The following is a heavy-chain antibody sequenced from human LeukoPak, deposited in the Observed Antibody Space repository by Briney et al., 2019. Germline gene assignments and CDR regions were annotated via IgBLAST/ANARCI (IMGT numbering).Heavy chain of an antibody. V-gene: IGHV3-66*01. CDR3: ARDSDYGDLGY. CDR1: GFTVSSNY. J-gene: IGHJ4*02. Sequence: PGGSLRLSCAASGFTVSSNYMSWVRPAPGKGREWVSVIYSGGSTYYADSVKGRFTIPRDNSKNTLYLQMNSLRAEDTAVYYCARDSDYGDLGYWGQGTLVTVSS. CDR2: IYSGGST. D-gene: IGHD4-17*01.